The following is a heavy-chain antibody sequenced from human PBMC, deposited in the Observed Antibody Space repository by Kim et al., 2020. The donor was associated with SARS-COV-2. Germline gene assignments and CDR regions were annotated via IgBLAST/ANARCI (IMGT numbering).Heavy chain of an antibody. CDR3: ARHSSGYLFDS. J-gene: IGHJ4*02. V-gene: IGHV3-23*01. D-gene: IGHD3-22*01. CDR1: GFTFSSYA. Sequence: GGSLRLSCAASGFTFSSYAMSWVRQAPGKGLDWVSAISGSGGSTYYADSVKGRFTISRDNSKNTLYLQMNSLRDEDTAVYSCARHSSGYLFDSWGQGTLVTVSS. CDR2: ISGSGGST.